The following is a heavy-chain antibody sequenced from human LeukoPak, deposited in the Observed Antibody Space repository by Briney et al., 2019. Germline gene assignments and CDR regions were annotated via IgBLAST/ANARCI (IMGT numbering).Heavy chain of an antibody. D-gene: IGHD6-19*01. CDR1: GFTFSSYA. Sequence: GGSLRLSCAASGFTFSSYAMSWVRQAPGKGLEWVSAISGSGGGTYYADSVKGRFTISRDNSKNTLYLQMSSLRAEDTAVYYCAKYKFGYSSGWYTWFDPWGQGTLVTVSS. CDR3: AKYKFGYSSGWYTWFDP. V-gene: IGHV3-23*01. CDR2: ISGSGGGT. J-gene: IGHJ5*02.